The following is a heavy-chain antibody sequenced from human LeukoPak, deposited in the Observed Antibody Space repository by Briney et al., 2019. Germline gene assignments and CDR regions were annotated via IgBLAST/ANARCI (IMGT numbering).Heavy chain of an antibody. D-gene: IGHD6-25*01. CDR3: ARGMEIAASNWFDP. V-gene: IGHV1-18*01. J-gene: IGHJ5*02. Sequence: ASVRVSCKASGYSFTSYGFNWVRQAPGRGLEWMGWISAYNGDTNYAQTFQGRVTLTTDTSTSTAYMELTSLRSGDSAVYYCARGMEIAASNWFDPWGQGTLVTVSS. CDR1: GYSFTSYG. CDR2: ISAYNGDT.